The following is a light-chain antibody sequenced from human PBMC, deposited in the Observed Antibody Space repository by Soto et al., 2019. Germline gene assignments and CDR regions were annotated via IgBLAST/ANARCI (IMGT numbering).Light chain of an antibody. J-gene: IGLJ2*01. CDR3: QSYDSSLSGVV. Sequence: QSVLTQPPSVSGAPGQRVTISCTGSSSNTGAGYDVHWYQQLPGTAPKLLIYGNSNRPSGVPDRFSGSKSGTSASLAITALQAEDEADYYCQSYDSSLSGVVFGGGTKLTV. V-gene: IGLV1-40*01. CDR2: GNS. CDR1: SSNTGAGYD.